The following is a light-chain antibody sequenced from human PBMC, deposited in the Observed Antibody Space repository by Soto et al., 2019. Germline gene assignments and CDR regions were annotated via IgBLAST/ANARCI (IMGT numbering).Light chain of an antibody. CDR2: DAS. J-gene: IGKJ3*01. V-gene: IGKV3-11*01. Sequence: EIVLTQSPATLSLSPGERATLSCRASQSVSSYLAWYQQKPGQAPRLLIYDASNRATGIPARFSGSGSGTDLTLTICSLEPEDFSVYYCQQRSNWRETFGPGTKVDIK. CDR1: QSVSSY. CDR3: QQRSNWRET.